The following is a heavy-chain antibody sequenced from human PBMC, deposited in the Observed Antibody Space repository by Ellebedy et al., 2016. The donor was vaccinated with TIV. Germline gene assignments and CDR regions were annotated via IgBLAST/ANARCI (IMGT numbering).Heavy chain of an antibody. V-gene: IGHV3-30*03. CDR2: ISYDGSNK. Sequence: PGGSLRLSCAASGFTFSSYGMHWVRQAPGKGLEWVAVISYDGSNKYYADSVKGRFTISRDNSKNTLYLQMNSLRAEDTAVYYCSRHITGFCSGGSCPYYFDYWGQGTLVTVSS. J-gene: IGHJ4*02. D-gene: IGHD2-15*01. CDR3: SRHITGFCSGGSCPYYFDY. CDR1: GFTFSSYG.